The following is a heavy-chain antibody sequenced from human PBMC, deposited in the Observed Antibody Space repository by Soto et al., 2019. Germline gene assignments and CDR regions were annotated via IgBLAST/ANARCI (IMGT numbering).Heavy chain of an antibody. CDR2: ISFDGSNK. CDR3: AREMIPMIMGGMSAMDV. CDR1: KFTFRTYV. V-gene: IGHV3-30*04. J-gene: IGHJ6*02. D-gene: IGHD3-22*01. Sequence: QVQLVESGGGVVQPERSQRLSCAASKFTFRTYVMHWVRQAPGKGLEWVALISFDGSNKYYADSVKGRFTISRDNCKNTLLIQMSSLSPEDTAVYYCAREMIPMIMGGMSAMDVWGQGTTVTVSS.